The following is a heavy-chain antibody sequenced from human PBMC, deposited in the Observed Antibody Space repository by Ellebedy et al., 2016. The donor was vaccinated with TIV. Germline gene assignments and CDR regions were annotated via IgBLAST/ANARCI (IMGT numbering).Heavy chain of an antibody. Sequence: ASVKVSXKASGYTFTGYYMHWVRQAPGRGLEWMGWINPNSGGTNYAQKFQGWVTMTRDTSISTAYMELSRLRSDDTAVYYCARDPRASYCGGDCTPAPWFDPWGQGTLVTVSS. J-gene: IGHJ5*02. CDR1: GYTFTGYY. V-gene: IGHV1-2*04. CDR2: INPNSGGT. D-gene: IGHD2-21*02. CDR3: ARDPRASYCGGDCTPAPWFDP.